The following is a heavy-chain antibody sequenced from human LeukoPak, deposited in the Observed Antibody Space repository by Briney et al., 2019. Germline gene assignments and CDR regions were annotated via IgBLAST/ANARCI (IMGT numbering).Heavy chain of an antibody. D-gene: IGHD5-24*01. CDR1: GVSISSGGYS. CDR2: IYHSGST. J-gene: IGHJ3*02. CDR3: ATRPTNRDGYNFGAFDI. V-gene: IGHV4-30-2*01. Sequence: PSETLSLTCAVSGVSISSGGYSWSWIRQPPGKGLEWIGYIYHSGSTYYNPSLKSRVTISVDRSKNQFSLKLSSVTAADTAVYYCATRPTNRDGYNFGAFDIWGQGTMVTVSS.